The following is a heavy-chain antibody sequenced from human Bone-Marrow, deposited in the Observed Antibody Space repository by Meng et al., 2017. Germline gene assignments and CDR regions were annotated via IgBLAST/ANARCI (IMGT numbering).Heavy chain of an antibody. J-gene: IGHJ5*02. CDR1: GGTFSSYA. CDR2: IIPIFGTA. D-gene: IGHD5-18*01. V-gene: IGHV1-69*06. CDR3: ARRGQLWLDSFDP. Sequence: QVQLVQSWAEGKKPGSSVKVSCKASGGTFSSYAISWVRQAPGQGLEWMGGIIPIFGTANYAQKFQGRVTITADKSTSTAYMELSSLRSEDTAVYYCARRGQLWLDSFDPWGQGTLVTVSS.